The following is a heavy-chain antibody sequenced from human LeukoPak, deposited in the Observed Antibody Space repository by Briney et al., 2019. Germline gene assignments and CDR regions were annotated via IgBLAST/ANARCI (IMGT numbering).Heavy chain of an antibody. Sequence: SETLSLTCTVSGYSISSGYCWGLSRPPPGKGLEWIGSINRRGSTYYNSSIRSVDTISLDTSKNQFSRKLSSVTAADPAVYYCAKGSSSWLLRYYFDYWGQGTLVAVPS. V-gene: IGHV4-38-2*02. D-gene: IGHD6-13*01. CDR2: INRRGST. J-gene: IGHJ4*02. CDR3: AKGSSSWLLRYYFDY. CDR1: GYSISSGYC.